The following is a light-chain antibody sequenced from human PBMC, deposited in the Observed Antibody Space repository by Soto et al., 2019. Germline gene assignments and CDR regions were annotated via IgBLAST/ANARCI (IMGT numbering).Light chain of an antibody. CDR1: HDISSH. CDR3: QHVHDYPIT. J-gene: IGKJ4*01. Sequence: DIQLTQSPSFLSASVGDRVTVTCRSSHDISSHLAWYQQKPGKAPNVLIYGASTLQSGVTPMFGGSGSGTAFTLTISSLQPEDFANYFCQHVHDYPITFGGGTKVEIK. V-gene: IGKV1-9*01. CDR2: GAS.